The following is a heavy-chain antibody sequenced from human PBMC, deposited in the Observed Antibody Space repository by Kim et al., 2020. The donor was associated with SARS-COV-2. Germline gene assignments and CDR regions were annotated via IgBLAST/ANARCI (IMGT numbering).Heavy chain of an antibody. Sequence: GGSLRLSCAASGFAMSSYGMNWVRQAPGKGLEWVSLIWNDGGNYYYDALEERWIITRSANKKKPLHQMMNRMSEEATVEYYCARDYGGCFSGSDVW. CDR3: ARDYGGCFSGSDV. D-gene: IGHD3-10*01. J-gene: IGHJ6*01. CDR2: IWNDGGNY. V-gene: IGHV3-33*01. CDR1: GFAMSSYG.